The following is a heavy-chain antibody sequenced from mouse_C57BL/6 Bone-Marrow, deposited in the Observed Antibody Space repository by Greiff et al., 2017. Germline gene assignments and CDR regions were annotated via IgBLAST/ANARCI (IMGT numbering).Heavy chain of an antibody. V-gene: IGHV1-82*01. J-gene: IGHJ3*01. CDR1: GYAFSSSW. D-gene: IGHD2-4*01. Sequence: QVQLQQSGPELVKPGASVKISCKASGYAFSSSWLNWVKQRPGKGLEWIGRIYPGAGDTNYNGKFKGKATLTADKSSSTAYMQLSSLTSEDSAVYFCARYDYDWFAYWGQGTLVTVSA. CDR3: ARYDYDWFAY. CDR2: IYPGAGDT.